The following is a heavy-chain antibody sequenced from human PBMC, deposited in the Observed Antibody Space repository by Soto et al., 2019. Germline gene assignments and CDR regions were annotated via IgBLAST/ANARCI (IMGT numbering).Heavy chain of an antibody. CDR3: AKEEGSGWYYFDY. D-gene: IGHD6-19*01. Sequence: GGSLRLSCTASGCSFRHYALSCVRHAPGRELEWVSAISGSGDNTYDADSVKGRFTMSRDNSKNALYLQMNSLRADDTAVYYCAKEEGSGWYYFDYWGQGTLVTVSS. CDR1: GCSFRHYA. CDR2: ISGSGDNT. V-gene: IGHV3-23*01. J-gene: IGHJ4*02.